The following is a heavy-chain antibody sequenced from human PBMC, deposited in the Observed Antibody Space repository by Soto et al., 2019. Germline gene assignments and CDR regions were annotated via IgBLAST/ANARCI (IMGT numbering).Heavy chain of an antibody. CDR3: ASYRWDDYGDYYFDY. Sequence: GESLKISCTGSGYSFTSYWISWVRQMPGKGLEWMGRIDPSDSYTNYSPSFQGHVTISADKSISTAYLQWSSLKASDTAVYYCASYRWDDYGDYYFDYWGQGTLVTVSS. CDR1: GYSFTSYW. J-gene: IGHJ4*02. D-gene: IGHD4-17*01. V-gene: IGHV5-10-1*01. CDR2: IDPSDSYT.